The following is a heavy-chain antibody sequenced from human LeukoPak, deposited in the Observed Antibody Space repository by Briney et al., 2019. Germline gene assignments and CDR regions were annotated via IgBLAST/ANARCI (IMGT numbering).Heavy chain of an antibody. CDR1: GGTFSSYA. CDR2: IIPILGIA. V-gene: IGHV1-69*04. CDR3: ARGRAYCGGDCSLDY. Sequence: SVKVSCKASGGTFSSYAISWVRQAPGQGLEWMGRIIPILGIANYAQKFQGRVTITADKSTSTAYMELSSLRSEDTAVYYCARGRAYCGGDCSLDYWGQGTLVTVSS. D-gene: IGHD2-21*01. J-gene: IGHJ4*02.